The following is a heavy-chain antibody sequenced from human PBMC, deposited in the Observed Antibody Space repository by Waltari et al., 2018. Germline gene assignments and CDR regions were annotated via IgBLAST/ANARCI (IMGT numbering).Heavy chain of an antibody. J-gene: IGHJ6*02. CDR1: GGSISSYY. CDR3: ASGTVVVPAAIPYYYYYGMDV. Sequence: QVQLQESGPGLVKPSETLSLTCTVSGGSISSYYWSWIRQPPGKGLGWIGYIYYSGSTNYNPSLKSRVTRSVCTSKNQFSLKLSSVPAADTAVYYCASGTVVVPAAIPYYYYYGMDVWGQGTTVTVSS. V-gene: IGHV4-59*01. D-gene: IGHD2-2*01. CDR2: IYYSGST.